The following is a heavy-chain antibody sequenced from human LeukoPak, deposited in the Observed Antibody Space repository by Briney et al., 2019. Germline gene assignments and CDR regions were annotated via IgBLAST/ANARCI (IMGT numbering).Heavy chain of an antibody. CDR3: ARDGEYSSSPTYYYYYMDV. CDR1: GYTFTGYY. CDR2: INPNSGGT. V-gene: IGHV1-2*02. D-gene: IGHD6-6*01. J-gene: IGHJ6*03. Sequence: ASVKVSCKASGYTFTGYYMHWVRQAPGQGLEWMGWINPNSGGTNYAQKFQGRVTMTRDTSISTAYMELSRLRSDDTAVYYCARDGEYSSSPTYYYYYMDVWGKGTTVTVSS.